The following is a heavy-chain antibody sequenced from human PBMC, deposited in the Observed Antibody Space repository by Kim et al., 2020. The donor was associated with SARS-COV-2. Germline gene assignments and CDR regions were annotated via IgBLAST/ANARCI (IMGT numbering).Heavy chain of an antibody. Sequence: GGSLRLSCAASGFTFSSYGMHWVRQAPGKGLEWVAAIWYDGSNKYYADSVKGRFTISRDNSKNTLYLQMNSLRAEDTAVYYCARDSSSGYIDYWGQGTLVTVSS. V-gene: IGHV3-33*01. D-gene: IGHD6-13*01. J-gene: IGHJ4*02. CDR2: IWYDGSNK. CDR3: ARDSSSGYIDY. CDR1: GFTFSSYG.